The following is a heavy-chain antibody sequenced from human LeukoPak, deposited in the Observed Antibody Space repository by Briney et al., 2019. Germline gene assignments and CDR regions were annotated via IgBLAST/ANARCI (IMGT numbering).Heavy chain of an antibody. J-gene: IGHJ4*02. Sequence: SETLSLTCTVSGGSISSYYWSWIRQPPGKGLEWIGYIYYSGSTNYNPSLKSRVTISVDTSKNQFSLKLSSVTAADTAVYYCARQVPGLYDSSGYLEFDYWGQGTPVTVSS. CDR1: GGSISSYY. CDR3: ARQVPGLYDSSGYLEFDY. D-gene: IGHD3-22*01. CDR2: IYYSGST. V-gene: IGHV4-59*01.